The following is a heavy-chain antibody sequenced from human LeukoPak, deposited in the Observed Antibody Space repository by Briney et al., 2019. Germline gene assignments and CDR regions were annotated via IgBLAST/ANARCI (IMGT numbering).Heavy chain of an antibody. CDR2: INSDGSWT. Sequence: GGSLRLSCAASGNYWMHWVRQVPGKGLVWVSHINSDGSWTSYADSVKGRFTISRDNSKNTLYVQMNSLRAEDTAVYYCAKGHYYGSGSLDYWGQGTLVTVSS. J-gene: IGHJ4*02. CDR3: AKGHYYGSGSLDY. CDR1: GNYW. D-gene: IGHD3-10*01. V-gene: IGHV3-74*01.